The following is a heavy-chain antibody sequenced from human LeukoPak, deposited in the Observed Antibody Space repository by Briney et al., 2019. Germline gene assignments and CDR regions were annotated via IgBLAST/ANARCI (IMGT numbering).Heavy chain of an antibody. CDR2: IILIFGTA. CDR1: GGTFSSYA. V-gene: IGHV1-69*05. Sequence: ASVKVSCKASGGTFSSYAISWVRQAPGQGLEWMGGIILIFGTANYAQKFQGRVTITTDESTSTAYMELSSLRSEDTAVYYCARAVSVAGPFDYWGQGTLVTVSS. CDR3: ARAVSVAGPFDY. J-gene: IGHJ4*02. D-gene: IGHD2-15*01.